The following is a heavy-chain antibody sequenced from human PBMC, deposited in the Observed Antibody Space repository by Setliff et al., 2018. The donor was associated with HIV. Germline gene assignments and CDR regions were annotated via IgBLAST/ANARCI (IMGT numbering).Heavy chain of an antibody. CDR3: ARWEQLVASCFDN. V-gene: IGHV4-38-2*01. CDR2: MFHSGST. CDR1: GYSVSSGYY. Sequence: SETLSLTCAVSGYSVSSGYYWGWIRQPPGKGLEWIGSMFHSGSTYYNPSLKSRVTMSGDTSKNQFSLKLSSVTAADTAIYYCARWEQLVASCFDNWGHGTLVTVSS. D-gene: IGHD6-13*01. J-gene: IGHJ4*01.